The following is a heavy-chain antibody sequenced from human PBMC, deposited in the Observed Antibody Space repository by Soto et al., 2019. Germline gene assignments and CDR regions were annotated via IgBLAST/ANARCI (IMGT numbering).Heavy chain of an antibody. CDR1: GFTFSAYW. Sequence: EVQLVESGGGLVQTGGSLRLSCAASGFTFSAYWMSWVRQAPGKGLEWVANIKQAGSEKYYVDSVNGRFIISRDDAKNSLFLQVNSLRVEDMAVYYCAREKRANGYFDYWGQGTLVTVSS. CDR2: IKQAGSEK. J-gene: IGHJ4*02. D-gene: IGHD6-25*01. CDR3: AREKRANGYFDY. V-gene: IGHV3-7*01.